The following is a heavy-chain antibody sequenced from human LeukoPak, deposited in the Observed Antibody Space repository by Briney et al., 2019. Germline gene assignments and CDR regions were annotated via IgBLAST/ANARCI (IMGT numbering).Heavy chain of an antibody. D-gene: IGHD1-26*01. CDR1: GFTFSSYG. V-gene: IGHV3-30*18. J-gene: IGHJ4*02. Sequence: GGSLRLSCAASGFTFSSYGMHWVRQAPGKGLEWVAVISYDGSNKYYADSVKGRFTISRDNSKNTLYLQMNSLRAEDTAVYYCAKGYLYFDYWGQGTLVTVSP. CDR3: AKGYLYFDY. CDR2: ISYDGSNK.